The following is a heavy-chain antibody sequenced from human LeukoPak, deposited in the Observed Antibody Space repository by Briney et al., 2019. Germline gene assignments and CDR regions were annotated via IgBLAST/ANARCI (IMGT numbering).Heavy chain of an antibody. V-gene: IGHV3-23*01. CDR1: GFTFSSYA. J-gene: IGHJ6*04. CDR3: AELGITMIGGV. D-gene: IGHD3-10*02. CDR2: ISGSGGST. Sequence: GGSLRLSCAASGFTFSSYAMSWVRQAPGKGLEWVPAISGSGGSTYYADSVKGRFTISRDNAKNSLYLQMNSLRAEDTAVYYCAELGITMIGGVWGKGTTVTISS.